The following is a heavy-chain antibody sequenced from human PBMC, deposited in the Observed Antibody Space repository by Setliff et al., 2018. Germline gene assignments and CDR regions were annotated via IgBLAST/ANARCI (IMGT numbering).Heavy chain of an antibody. CDR2: ISGSGCAT. J-gene: IGHJ5*02. CDR3: AKYPSNSVYNYFDP. V-gene: IGHV3-23*01. D-gene: IGHD1-7*01. Sequence: GGSLRLSCAASGFTFSSYSMNWVRQAPGKGLEWVSGISGSGCATYYAASVKGRFSISRDNSKNTLSLQMNSLRAEDTAIYYCAKYPSNSVYNYFDPWGQGTLVTVSS. CDR1: GFTFSSYS.